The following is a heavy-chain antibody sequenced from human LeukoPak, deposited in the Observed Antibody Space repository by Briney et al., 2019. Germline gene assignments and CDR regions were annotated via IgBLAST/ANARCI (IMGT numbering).Heavy chain of an antibody. CDR3: ARGYPPPSAGFDY. Sequence: PGGSLRLSCAASGFTVSSNYMNWVRQAPGKGLEWVSIIYSSGDTYYAHSVKGRFIISRDNSKNTLYLQMNSLRAEDPAMYYCARGYPPPSAGFDYWGQGTLVTVSS. V-gene: IGHV3-53*01. D-gene: IGHD6-13*01. CDR1: GFTVSSNY. CDR2: IYSSGDT. J-gene: IGHJ4*02.